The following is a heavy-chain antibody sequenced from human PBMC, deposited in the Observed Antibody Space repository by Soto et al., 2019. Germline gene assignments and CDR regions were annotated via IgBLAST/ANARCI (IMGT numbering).Heavy chain of an antibody. CDR2: INPNSGGT. Sequence: GESLKISCKASGYTFTGYYMHWVRQAPGQGLEWMGWINPNSGGTNYAQKFQGWVTMTRDTSISTAYMELSRLRSDDTAVYYCARDLHSPNRYYDFWSGPYYFDYWGQGTLVTVSS. D-gene: IGHD3-3*01. CDR1: GYTFTGYY. J-gene: IGHJ4*02. CDR3: ARDLHSPNRYYDFWSGPYYFDY. V-gene: IGHV1-2*04.